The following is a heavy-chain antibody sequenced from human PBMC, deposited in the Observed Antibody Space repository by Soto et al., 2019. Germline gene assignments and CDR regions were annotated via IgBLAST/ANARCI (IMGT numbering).Heavy chain of an antibody. CDR2: IFYSGNT. J-gene: IGHJ5*01. V-gene: IGHV4-59*01. D-gene: IGHD3-10*02. CDR1: GGSISGYY. Sequence: QVQLQESGPGLVKPSETLSLTCTVSGGSISGYYWSWIRQPPGKGLEWIGFIFYSGNTSYNPSLKSRVTISIDTSEYQFSLKLNSVTAADTAVYYCASMIGDPVLSFDSWGQGTLVAVSS. CDR3: ASMIGDPVLSFDS.